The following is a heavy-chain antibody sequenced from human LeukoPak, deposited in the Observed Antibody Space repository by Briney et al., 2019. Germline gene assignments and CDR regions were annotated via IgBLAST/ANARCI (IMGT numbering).Heavy chain of an antibody. Sequence: PGESLRLSCAASGFTFSDYYMSWIRQAPGKGLEGVSYISSSGSTIYYADSVKGRFTISRDNAKNSLYLQMNSLRAEDTAVYYCARFGPRRTPYYFDYWGQGTLVTVSS. CDR3: ARFGPRRTPYYFDY. CDR1: GFTFSDYY. D-gene: IGHD3-16*01. V-gene: IGHV3-11*01. J-gene: IGHJ4*02. CDR2: ISSSGSTI.